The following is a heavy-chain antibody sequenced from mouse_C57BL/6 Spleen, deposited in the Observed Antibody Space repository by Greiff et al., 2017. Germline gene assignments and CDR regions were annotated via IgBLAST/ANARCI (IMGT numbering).Heavy chain of an antibody. V-gene: IGHV1-82*01. CDR2: IYPGDGDT. CDR3: ATTGTSYFDY. CDR1: GYAFSSSW. Sequence: VQVVESGPELVKPGASVKISCKASGYAFSSSWMNWVKQRPGKGLEWIGRIYPGDGDTKYNGKFKGKATLTADKSSSTAYMQLSSLTSEDSAVYFCATTGTSYFDYWGQGTTLTVSS. J-gene: IGHJ2*01. D-gene: IGHD4-1*01.